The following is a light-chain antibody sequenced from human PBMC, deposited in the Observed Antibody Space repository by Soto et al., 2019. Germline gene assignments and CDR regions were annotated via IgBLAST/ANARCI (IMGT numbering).Light chain of an antibody. CDR3: QQRDIWPWT. Sequence: TVLTQSPVTLSLSPGERATLSCRASQSVTRYLVWYQQKPGQAPRLLMYDASKRATGIPARFSGSGSGTDFTLTISSLEPEDFAVYYCQQRDIWPWTFGQGTKVDIK. CDR1: QSVTRY. CDR2: DAS. J-gene: IGKJ1*01. V-gene: IGKV3-11*01.